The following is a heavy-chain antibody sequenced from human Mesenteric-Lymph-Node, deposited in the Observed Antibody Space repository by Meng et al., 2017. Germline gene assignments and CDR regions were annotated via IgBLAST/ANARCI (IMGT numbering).Heavy chain of an antibody. CDR1: GFTFSSYS. V-gene: IGHV3-21*01. CDR3: ARALTYYYGSGSYNGY. Sequence: GGSLRLSCAASGFTFSSYSMNWVRQAPGKGLEWVSSISSSSSYIYYADSVKGRFTISRDNAKNSLYLQMNSLRAEETAVYYCARALTYYYGSGSYNGYWGQGTLVTVSS. D-gene: IGHD3-10*01. J-gene: IGHJ4*02. CDR2: ISSSSSYI.